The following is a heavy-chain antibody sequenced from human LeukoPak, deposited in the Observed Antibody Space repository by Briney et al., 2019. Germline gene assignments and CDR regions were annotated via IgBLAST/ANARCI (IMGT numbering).Heavy chain of an antibody. D-gene: IGHD3-10*01. CDR3: AREVGPGRFDY. J-gene: IGHJ4*02. CDR1: GFTFSSYA. CDR2: MSYDGSNK. Sequence: GGSLRLSCAASGFTFSSYAMHWVRQAPGKGLECVAVMSYDGSNKYYADSVKGRFTISRDNSKNTLYLQMNSLRAEDTAVYYCAREVGPGRFDYWGQGTLVTVSS. V-gene: IGHV3-30-3*01.